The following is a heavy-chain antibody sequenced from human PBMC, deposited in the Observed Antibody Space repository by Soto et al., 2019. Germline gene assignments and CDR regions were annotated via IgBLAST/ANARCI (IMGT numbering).Heavy chain of an antibody. Sequence: QEHLVQSGGGVVQPGGSLRLSCAASGFTFSSYGMHWVRQAPGKGLEWVAVILYDGSKKYYADSMKGRFTISRDNSKNTLYLQMYSLRAEDTALYYCAKDRGALRWSEEHYNFDYWGQGTLVTVSS. J-gene: IGHJ4*02. CDR1: GFTFSSYG. CDR3: AKDRGALRWSEEHYNFDY. D-gene: IGHD4-17*01. CDR2: ILYDGSKK. V-gene: IGHV3-30*18.